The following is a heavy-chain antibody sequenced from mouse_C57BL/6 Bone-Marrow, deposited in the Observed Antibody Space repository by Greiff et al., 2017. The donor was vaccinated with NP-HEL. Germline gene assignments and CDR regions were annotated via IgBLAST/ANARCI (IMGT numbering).Heavy chain of an antibody. V-gene: IGHV5-6*02. J-gene: IGHJ1*03. Sequence: EVKVVESGGDLVKPGGSLKLSCAASGFTFSSYGMSWVRQTPDKRLEWVATVSSGGSYTYYPASVKGRFTISRDNAKNTLYLQMRSLKSEDTAMYYCARRPITTVVANWYFDVWGTGTTVTVSS. CDR2: VSSGGSYT. D-gene: IGHD1-1*01. CDR1: GFTFSSYG. CDR3: ARRPITTVVANWYFDV.